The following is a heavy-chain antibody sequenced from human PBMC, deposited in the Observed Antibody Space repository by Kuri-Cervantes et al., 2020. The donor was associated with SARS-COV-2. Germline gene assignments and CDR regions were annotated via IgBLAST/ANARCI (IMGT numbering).Heavy chain of an antibody. V-gene: IGHV1-18*04. CDR3: AAGLLWFGHWGYGMDV. D-gene: IGHD3-10*01. CDR1: GYTFTSYG. CDR2: ISAYNGNT. J-gene: IGHJ6*02. Sequence: ASVKVSCKASGYTFTSYGISGVRQAPGQGLEWMGWISAYNGNTNYAQKLQGRVTMTTDTSTSTAYMELRSLRSADTAVYYCAAGLLWFGHWGYGMDVWGQGTTVTVSS.